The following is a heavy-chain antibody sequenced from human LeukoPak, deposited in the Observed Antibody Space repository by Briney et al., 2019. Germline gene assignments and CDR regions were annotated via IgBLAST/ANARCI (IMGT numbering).Heavy chain of an antibody. J-gene: IGHJ4*02. CDR2: INPNSGGT. V-gene: IGHV1-2*02. CDR1: GYTFTGYY. D-gene: IGHD2-2*01. CDR3: ARQSCSSTSWWYYFDY. Sequence: ASVKVSCKASGYTFTGYYMHWVRQAPGQGLEWMGWINPNSGGTNYAQKFQGRVTMTRDTSISTAYMELSRLRSDDTAVYYCARQSCSSTSWWYYFDYWGQGTLVTVSS.